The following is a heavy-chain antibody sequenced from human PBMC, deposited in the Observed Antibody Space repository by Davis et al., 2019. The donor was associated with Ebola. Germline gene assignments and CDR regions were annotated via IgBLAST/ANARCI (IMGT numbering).Heavy chain of an antibody. CDR3: ARDPGPGGFDV. D-gene: IGHD3-10*01. CDR2: IYHSGST. J-gene: IGHJ3*01. V-gene: IGHV4-4*07. CDR1: GGSINTYY. Sequence: PSETLSLTCTVSGGSINTYYWNWIRQPAGKGPEWIGRIYHSGSTNINPSLTSRVTMSVDTSKNHFSLRMTSVTAADTAVYYCARDPGPGGFDVWGPGTLVIVSS.